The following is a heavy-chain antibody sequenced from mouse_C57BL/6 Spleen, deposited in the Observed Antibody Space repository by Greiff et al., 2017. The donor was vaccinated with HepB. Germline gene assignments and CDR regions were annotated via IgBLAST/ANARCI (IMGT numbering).Heavy chain of an antibody. J-gene: IGHJ1*03. CDR1: GYTFTSYG. D-gene: IGHD1-1*01. Sequence: VQLQQSGAELVRPGSSVKMSCKTSGYTFTSYGINWVKQRPGQGLEWIGYIYIGNGYTEYNEKFKGKATLTSDTSSSTAYMQLSSLTSEDSAIYFCARCAITTVVASQGYFDVWGTGTTVTVSS. V-gene: IGHV1-58*01. CDR3: ARCAITTVVASQGYFDV. CDR2: IYIGNGYT.